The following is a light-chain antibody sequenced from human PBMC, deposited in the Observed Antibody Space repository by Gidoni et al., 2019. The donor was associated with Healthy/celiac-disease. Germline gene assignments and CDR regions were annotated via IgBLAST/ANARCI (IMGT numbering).Light chain of an antibody. CDR1: QDISNY. V-gene: IGKV1-33*01. CDR2: DAS. Sequence: DIQMTQSSSSLSASVGDRVTITCQASQDISNYLNWHQQKPGKAPKLLIYDASNLETGVPSRFSGSGSGTDFTFSISSLQPEDIATYSCQQYDNLPRLFGPGTKVDIK. CDR3: QQYDNLPRL. J-gene: IGKJ3*01.